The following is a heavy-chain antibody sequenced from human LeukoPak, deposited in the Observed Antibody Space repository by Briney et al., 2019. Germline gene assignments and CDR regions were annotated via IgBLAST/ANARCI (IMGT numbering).Heavy chain of an antibody. CDR2: IYHSGST. V-gene: IGHV4-38-2*02. CDR3: ARGGRDGHRAKSIFDY. D-gene: IGHD5-24*01. CDR1: GYSISNDYY. J-gene: IGHJ4*02. Sequence: NPSETLSLACTVSGYSISNDYYWGWIRQPPGKGLEWIGSIYHSGSTYYNPSLKSRVTISVDTSKNQFSLKLSSVTAADTAVYYCARGGRDGHRAKSIFDYWGQGTLVTVSS.